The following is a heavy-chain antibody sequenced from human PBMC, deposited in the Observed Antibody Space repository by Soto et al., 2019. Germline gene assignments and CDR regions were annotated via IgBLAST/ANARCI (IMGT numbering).Heavy chain of an antibody. CDR2: IYSGGST. Sequence: EVQLVESGGGLVQPGGSLRLSCAASGVTVSSNYMSWVRQAPGKGLEWVSVIYSGGSTYYADSVKGRFTISRDNSENTLYLPMNSLRAEDTAVYYCARHGYNYGGGYFDYWGQGTLVTVSS. CDR1: GVTVSSNY. D-gene: IGHD5-18*01. V-gene: IGHV3-66*04. CDR3: ARHGYNYGGGYFDY. J-gene: IGHJ4*02.